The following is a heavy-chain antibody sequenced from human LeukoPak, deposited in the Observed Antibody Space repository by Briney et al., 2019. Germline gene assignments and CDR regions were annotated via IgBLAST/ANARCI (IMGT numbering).Heavy chain of an antibody. Sequence: GGSLRFSCAASGFTFSDYAMTWVRQAPGKGLQWVSLISDSGGSTYYADSVKGRFTVSRDNSKATLYLQMNSLRADDTAVYFCAKRGSSWSYFDYWGQGTLVTVSS. J-gene: IGHJ4*02. D-gene: IGHD6-13*01. CDR3: AKRGSSWSYFDY. CDR1: GFTFSDYA. V-gene: IGHV3-23*01. CDR2: ISDSGGST.